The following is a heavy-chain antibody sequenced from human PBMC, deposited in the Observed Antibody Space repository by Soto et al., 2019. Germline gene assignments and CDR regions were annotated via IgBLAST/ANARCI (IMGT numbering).Heavy chain of an antibody. CDR2: ISTHNGNK. Sequence: QVQLVQSGGEVKKPGASVKVSCKASGYTFRDYGISWVRQAPGQGLEWMGWISTHNGNKNYAQRFHGRVTLTTDTSTTTAYMELRSLRSDDTAIYYCARRYGDPSSAAGFDHWGQGTLVPVSS. CDR3: ARRYGDPSSAAGFDH. V-gene: IGHV1-18*01. D-gene: IGHD4-17*01. CDR1: GYTFRDYG. J-gene: IGHJ4*02.